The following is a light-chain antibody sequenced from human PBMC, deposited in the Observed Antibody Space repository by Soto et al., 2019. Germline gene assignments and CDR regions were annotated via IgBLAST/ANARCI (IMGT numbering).Light chain of an antibody. CDR1: SSNIGRNT. CDR2: SGN. Sequence: QSVLTQPPSASGTPGQRVTISCSGSSSNIGRNTVNWYQQLPGTAPKLLIYSGNQRPSGVPDRFSGSKSGTSASLAISGLQSDDEADYYCAAWDASLNGVVFGGRTKVTVL. CDR3: AAWDASLNGVV. V-gene: IGLV1-44*01. J-gene: IGLJ2*01.